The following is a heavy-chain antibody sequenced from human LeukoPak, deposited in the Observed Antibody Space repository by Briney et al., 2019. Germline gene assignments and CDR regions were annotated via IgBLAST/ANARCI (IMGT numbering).Heavy chain of an antibody. V-gene: IGHV3-15*01. Sequence: GGSLRLSCAASGFTFTNAWMSWVRQAPGKGLEWVGRIKSKGDGETIDNAAPVKGRFTMSRDDSKATLYLQMNSLKAEDTAVYYCTTDLGLTMIRGVIVYWGQGALVTVSA. CDR1: GFTFTNAW. J-gene: IGHJ4*02. CDR2: IKSKGDGETI. CDR3: TTDLGLTMIRGVIVY. D-gene: IGHD3-10*01.